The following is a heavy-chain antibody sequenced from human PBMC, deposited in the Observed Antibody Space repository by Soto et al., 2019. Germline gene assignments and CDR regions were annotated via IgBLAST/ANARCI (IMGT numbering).Heavy chain of an antibody. J-gene: IGHJ3*02. CDR1: GYTFTSLG. Sequence: QVQLVQSGAEVKKPGASVMVSCKASGYTFTSLGISWVRQAPGQGLEWMGWISAYNGNTNYAENLQGRVTMTTDTSTRTAYMELRSLRSDDTAVYYCARDHRGGTDAFDIWGQGTMVTVSS. D-gene: IGHD2-15*01. CDR2: ISAYNGNT. V-gene: IGHV1-18*01. CDR3: ARDHRGGTDAFDI.